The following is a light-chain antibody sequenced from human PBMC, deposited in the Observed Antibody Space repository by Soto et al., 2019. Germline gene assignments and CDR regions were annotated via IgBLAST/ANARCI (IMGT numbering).Light chain of an antibody. J-gene: IGKJ5*01. Sequence: EVVMTQSPATLSVSPGERATLSCRASQGVSSDLAWYQQKPGQTPRLLIYDASTRATGIPARFSGSGSGTDFTLTISSLQSEDFAVYHCQQYNNWPITFGQGTRLDMK. CDR1: QGVSSD. CDR3: QQYNNWPIT. V-gene: IGKV3-15*01. CDR2: DAS.